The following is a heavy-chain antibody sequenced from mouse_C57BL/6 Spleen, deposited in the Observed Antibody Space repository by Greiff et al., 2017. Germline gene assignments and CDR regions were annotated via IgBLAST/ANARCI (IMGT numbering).Heavy chain of an antibody. D-gene: IGHD1-1*01. V-gene: IGHV1-69*01. J-gene: IGHJ2*01. CDR2: IDPSDSYT. Sequence: QVQLKQPGAELVMPGASVKLSCKASGYTFTSYWMHWVKQRPGQGLEWIGEIDPSDSYTNYNQKFKGKSTLTVDKSSSTAYMQLSSLTSEDSAVYYCARPHYYGSSLYFDYWGQGTTLTVSS. CDR1: GYTFTSYW. CDR3: ARPHYYGSSLYFDY.